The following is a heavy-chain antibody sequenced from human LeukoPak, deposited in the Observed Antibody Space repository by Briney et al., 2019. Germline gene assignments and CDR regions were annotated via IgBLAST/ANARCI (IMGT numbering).Heavy chain of an antibody. J-gene: IGHJ4*02. CDR1: GFTFTDHY. D-gene: IGHD4/OR15-4a*01. CDR3: ARDHDYGPDY. V-gene: IGHV1-2*02. Sequence: ASVKVSCKASGFTFTDHYMLWLRQAPGQGLEWMGWIKPDTVATNYAQKFQGRFSMSRDVSISTVYMELSSLTSDDTAMYYCARDHDYGPDYWGQGTLVTVSA. CDR2: IKPDTVAT.